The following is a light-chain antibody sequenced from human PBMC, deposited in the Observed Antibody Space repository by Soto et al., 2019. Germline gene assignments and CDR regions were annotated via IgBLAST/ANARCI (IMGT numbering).Light chain of an antibody. CDR1: QSISSW. CDR2: DAS. CDR3: QQYNNWPPT. Sequence: DIQLTQSPSSLSASVGDRVTITCRASQSISSWLAWYQQKPGKAPKLLIYDASSLESGVPSRFSGSGSRTDFTLTISSLQPDDFAVYYCQQYNNWPPTFGQGTKVDIK. J-gene: IGKJ1*01. V-gene: IGKV1-5*01.